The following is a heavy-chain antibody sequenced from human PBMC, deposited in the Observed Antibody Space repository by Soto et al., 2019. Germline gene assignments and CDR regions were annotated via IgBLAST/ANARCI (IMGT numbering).Heavy chain of an antibody. CDR2: ISYDGSNK. CDR3: ARVLTMVRGVSSHFDY. Sequence: LRLSCAASGFTFSSYAMHWVRQAPGKGLEWVAVISYDGSNKYYADSVKGRFTISRDNSKNTLYLQMNSLRAEDTAVYYCARVLTMVRGVSSHFDYWGQGTLVTVSS. V-gene: IGHV3-30-3*01. J-gene: IGHJ4*02. CDR1: GFTFSSYA. D-gene: IGHD3-10*01.